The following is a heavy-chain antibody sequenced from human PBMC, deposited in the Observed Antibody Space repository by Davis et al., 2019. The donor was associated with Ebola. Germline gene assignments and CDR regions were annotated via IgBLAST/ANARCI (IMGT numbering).Heavy chain of an antibody. CDR3: AREEGITMVQGVIEAYYYYYGMDV. J-gene: IGHJ6*02. V-gene: IGHV3-7*01. CDR1: GFSFSNYW. CDR2: IKRGGSEK. D-gene: IGHD3-10*01. Sequence: GESLKISCAASGFSFSNYWMSWVRQAPGKGLEWVANIKRGGSEKYYVDSVKGRFTISRDDAKNSLYLQMNSLRAEDTAVYYCAREEGITMVQGVIEAYYYYYGMDVWGQGTTVTVSS.